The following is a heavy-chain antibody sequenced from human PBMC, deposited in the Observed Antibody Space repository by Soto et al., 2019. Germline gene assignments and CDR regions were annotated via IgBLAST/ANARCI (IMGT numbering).Heavy chain of an antibody. CDR1: GFTFSIYA. Sequence: PGGSLRLSCAASGFTFSIYAMSWVRQAPGKGLEWVSAISGSGGSTYYADSVKGRFTISRDNSKNTLYLQMNSLRAEDTAVYYCAKSCGYENYYYYYYMDVWGKETTVTVSS. CDR2: ISGSGGST. D-gene: IGHD5-12*01. V-gene: IGHV3-23*01. CDR3: AKSCGYENYYYYYYMDV. J-gene: IGHJ6*03.